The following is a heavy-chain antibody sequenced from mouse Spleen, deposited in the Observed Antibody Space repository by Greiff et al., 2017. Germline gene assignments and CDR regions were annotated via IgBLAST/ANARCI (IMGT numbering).Heavy chain of an antibody. V-gene: IGHV1-42*01. D-gene: IGHD2-2*01. CDR2: INPSTGGT. CDR1: GYSFTGYY. CDR3: ARIGGYDEGYFDY. Sequence: VQLKESGPELVKPGASVKISCKASGYSFTGYYMNWVKQSPEKSLEWIGEINPSTGGTTYNQKFKAKATLTVDKSSSTAYMQLKSLTSEDSAVYYCARIGGYDEGYFDYWGQGTTLTVSS. J-gene: IGHJ2*01.